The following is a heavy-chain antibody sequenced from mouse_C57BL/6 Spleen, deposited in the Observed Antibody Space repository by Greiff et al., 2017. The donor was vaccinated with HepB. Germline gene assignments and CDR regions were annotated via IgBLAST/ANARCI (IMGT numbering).Heavy chain of an antibody. D-gene: IGHD2-3*01. CDR1: GYTFTSYW. CDR3: AIGIYDGYYGDD. CDR2: IHPSDSDT. Sequence: QVQLKQPGAELVKPGASVKVSCKASGYTFTSYWMHWVKQRPGQGLEWIGRIHPSDSDTNYNQKFKGKATLTVDKSSSTAYMQLSSLTSEDSAVYYCAIGIYDGYYGDDWGQGTSVTVSS. J-gene: IGHJ4*01. V-gene: IGHV1-74*01.